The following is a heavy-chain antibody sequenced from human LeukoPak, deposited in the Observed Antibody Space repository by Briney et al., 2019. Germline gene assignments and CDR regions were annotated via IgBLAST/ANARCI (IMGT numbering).Heavy chain of an antibody. D-gene: IGHD6-19*01. J-gene: IGHJ4*02. CDR1: GGTFSNYA. Sequence: GASVKVSCKASGGTFSNYAFSWVRQAPGQGLEWMGGFIPVFGPANYAQKFQGRVTITADESTSTAYMELSSLRSEDTAVYYCARAGEVHNSGSYLEYWGQGTLVTVSS. V-gene: IGHV1-69*13. CDR3: ARAGEVHNSGSYLEY. CDR2: FIPVFGPA.